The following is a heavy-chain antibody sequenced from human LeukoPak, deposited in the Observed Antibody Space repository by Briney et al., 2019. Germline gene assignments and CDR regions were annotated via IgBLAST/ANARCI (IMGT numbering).Heavy chain of an antibody. CDR2: IKTDGSIT. D-gene: IGHD3-10*02. Sequence: PGGSLRLSCAASGFSFSVYWMHWVRQAPGKGPVWVSRIKTDGSITDYAGSVKGRFTISRDNAKNSLYLQMNSLRAEDTAVYYCAELGITMIGGVWGKGTTVTISS. CDR3: AELGITMIGGV. V-gene: IGHV3-74*01. CDR1: GFSFSVYW. J-gene: IGHJ6*04.